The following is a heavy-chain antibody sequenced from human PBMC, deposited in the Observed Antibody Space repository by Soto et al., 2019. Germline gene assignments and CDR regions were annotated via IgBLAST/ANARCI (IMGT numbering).Heavy chain of an antibody. CDR3: ARESVKEYDYIWGSYRPRGAFDI. Sequence: QVQLVQSGAEVKKPGASVKVSCKASGYTFTSYGISWVRQAPGQGLEWMGWISAYNGNTNYAQKLQGRVTMTTDTSTSTAYMELRSLRSDDTAVYYCARESVKEYDYIWGSYRPRGAFDIWGQGSMVTVSS. J-gene: IGHJ3*02. CDR1: GYTFTSYG. V-gene: IGHV1-18*01. D-gene: IGHD3-16*02. CDR2: ISAYNGNT.